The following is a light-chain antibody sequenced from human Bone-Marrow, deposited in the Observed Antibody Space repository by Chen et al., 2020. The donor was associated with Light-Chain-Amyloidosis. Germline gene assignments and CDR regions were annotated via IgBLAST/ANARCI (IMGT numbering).Light chain of an antibody. V-gene: IGLV2-14*01. CDR1: SSDVGGANH. J-gene: IGLJ1*01. CDR3: SSYTITNTLV. Sequence: QSALTQPASVSGSPGQPLTIPLTGTSSDVGGANHVSWYQQHPDKAPKLMIYEVTNRPSWVPDRFSGSKSDNTASLTISGLQTEDEADYFCSSYTITNTLVFGSGTRVTVL. CDR2: EVT.